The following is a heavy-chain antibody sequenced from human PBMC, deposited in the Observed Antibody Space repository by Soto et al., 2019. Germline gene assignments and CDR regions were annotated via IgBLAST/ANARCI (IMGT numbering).Heavy chain of an antibody. V-gene: IGHV3-23*01. D-gene: IGHD5-12*01. J-gene: IGHJ4*02. Sequence: GGSLRLSCAASGFTFSSYAMSWVRQAPGKGLEWVSAISGSGGSTYYADSVKGRFTISRDNSKNTLYLQMNSLRAEDTAVYYCAKDRGYSGYDYSNLFDYWGQGTLVTVSS. CDR2: ISGSGGST. CDR3: AKDRGYSGYDYSNLFDY. CDR1: GFTFSSYA.